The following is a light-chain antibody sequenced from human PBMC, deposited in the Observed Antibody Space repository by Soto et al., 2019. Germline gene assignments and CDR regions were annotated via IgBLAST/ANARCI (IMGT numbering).Light chain of an antibody. Sequence: QSVLTQPASVSGSTGQSITISCTGTSSDVGGYNLVSWYQQHPGKAPKLMIYEGSKRPSGVSNRFSGSKSGNTASLTISGLQAEDEADYYCCSYAGSSTLLFGGGTKLTVL. CDR3: CSYAGSSTLL. CDR1: SSDVGGYNL. J-gene: IGLJ2*01. V-gene: IGLV2-23*01. CDR2: EGS.